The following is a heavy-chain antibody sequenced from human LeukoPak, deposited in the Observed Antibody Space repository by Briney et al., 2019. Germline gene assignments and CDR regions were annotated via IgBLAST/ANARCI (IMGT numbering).Heavy chain of an antibody. V-gene: IGHV4-59*01. CDR2: IYYSGST. D-gene: IGHD5-12*01. J-gene: IGHJ4*02. Sequence: SETLSLTCTVSGGSISSYYWSWIRQPPGKGLEWIGYIYYSGSTNYNPSLKSRVTISVDTSKNQFSLKLSSVTAADTAVYYCASGYSGYAEAAYWGQGTLVTVSS. CDR3: ASGYSGYAEAAY. CDR1: GGSISSYY.